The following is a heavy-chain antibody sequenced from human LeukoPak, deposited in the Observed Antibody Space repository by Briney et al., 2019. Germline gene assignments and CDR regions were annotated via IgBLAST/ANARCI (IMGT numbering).Heavy chain of an antibody. CDR1: GGSISSSGYC. J-gene: IGHJ4*02. D-gene: IGHD3-10*01. CDR3: ASLYGSGFSFDY. CDR2: IYHSGST. V-gene: IGHV4-39*07. Sequence: SETLSLTCTVSGGSISSSGYCWGWIRQPPGKGLEWIGNIYHSGSTYYNPSLKSRVTISVDTSKNQFSLKLSSVTAADTAMYYCASLYGSGFSFDYWGQGTLVTVSS.